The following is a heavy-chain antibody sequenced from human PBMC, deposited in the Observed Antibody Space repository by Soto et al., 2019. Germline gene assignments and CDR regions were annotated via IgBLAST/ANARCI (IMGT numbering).Heavy chain of an antibody. CDR2: IIPIFGTA. D-gene: IGHD3-3*01. CDR1: GGTFSSYA. V-gene: IGHV1-69*05. Sequence: SVKVSCKASGGTFSSYAISWVRQAPGQGLEWMGGIIPIFGTANYAQKFQGRVTMTRDTSTSTVYMELSSLRSEDTAVYYCARELTYADFSTYGMDVWGQGTTVTVSS. CDR3: ARELTYADFSTYGMDV. J-gene: IGHJ6*02.